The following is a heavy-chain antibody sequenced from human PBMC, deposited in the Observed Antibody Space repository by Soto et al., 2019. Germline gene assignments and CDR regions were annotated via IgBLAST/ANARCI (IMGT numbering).Heavy chain of an antibody. D-gene: IGHD3-22*01. CDR1: GGSISSYY. CDR3: SRGVWGGLYDSSGPYDYNWFDP. V-gene: IGHV4-59*01. Sequence: TSETLSLTCTVSGGSISSYYWSWIRQPPGKGLEWIGYIYYSGSTNYNPSLKSRVTISVDTSKNQFSLKLSSVTAADTAVYYCSRGVWGGLYDSSGPYDYNWFDPWGQGTLVTVSS. J-gene: IGHJ5*02. CDR2: IYYSGST.